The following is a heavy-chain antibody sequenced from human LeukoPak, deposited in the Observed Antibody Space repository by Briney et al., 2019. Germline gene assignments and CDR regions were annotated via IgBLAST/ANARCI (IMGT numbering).Heavy chain of an antibody. Sequence: SVKVSCKASGRTFSSFAISWVRQAPGHGLEWMGGIIPILGIANYAQKFQGRVTITADKSTSTAYMELSSLRSEDTAVYYCARGGITMVRGVIIPPLSWFDPWGQGTLVTVSS. J-gene: IGHJ5*02. CDR1: GRTFSSFA. CDR3: ARGGITMVRGVIIPPLSWFDP. CDR2: IIPILGIA. D-gene: IGHD3-10*01. V-gene: IGHV1-69*10.